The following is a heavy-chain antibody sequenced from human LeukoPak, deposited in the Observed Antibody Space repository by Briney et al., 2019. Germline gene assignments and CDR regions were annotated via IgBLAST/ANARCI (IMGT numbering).Heavy chain of an antibody. V-gene: IGHV4-39*01. CDR2: IYYSGST. Sequence: SETLSLTCTVSGGSISSSSYYWGWIRQPPGKGLEWIGSIYYSGSTYYHPSLKSRVTISVDTSKNPFSLKLGSVTAADTAVYYCARGPGVGYYYYYYGMDVWGQGTTVTVSS. CDR3: ARGPGVGYYYYYYGMDV. D-gene: IGHD3-10*01. CDR1: GGSISSSSYY. J-gene: IGHJ6*02.